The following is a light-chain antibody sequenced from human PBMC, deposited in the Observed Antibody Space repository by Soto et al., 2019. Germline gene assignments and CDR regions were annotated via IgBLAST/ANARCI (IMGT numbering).Light chain of an antibody. J-gene: IGKJ2*01. CDR3: QQYGSSPPFT. Sequence: EIVLTQSPGTLSLSPGERATLSCRASQSVSSSYLAWYQQKPGQAPRLLIYGASSRATGIPDRFSGSGSGTGFTLTISRLEPEDFAVYFCQQYGSSPPFTCGQGTKVEIK. CDR1: QSVSSSY. CDR2: GAS. V-gene: IGKV3-20*01.